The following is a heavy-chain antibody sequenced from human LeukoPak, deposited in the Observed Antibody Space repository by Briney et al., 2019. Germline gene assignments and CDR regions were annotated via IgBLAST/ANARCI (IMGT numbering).Heavy chain of an antibody. Sequence: PGGSLRLSCAASGXTVSSNYMSWVRQAPGKGLEWVSVIYSGGSTFYTDSVRGRFTISRDNSKNTLFLQMTSLRADDTAVYYCATRGNYYVSGTYFGAWGQGTLVTVSS. CDR3: ATRGNYYVSGTYFGA. V-gene: IGHV3-53*01. CDR1: GXTVSSNY. D-gene: IGHD3-10*01. J-gene: IGHJ4*02. CDR2: IYSGGST.